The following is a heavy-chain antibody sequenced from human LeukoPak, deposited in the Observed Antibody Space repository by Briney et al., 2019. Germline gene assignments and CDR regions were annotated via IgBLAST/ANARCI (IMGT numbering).Heavy chain of an antibody. Sequence: ASVKVSCKASGYTFTGYYMHWVRQAPGQGLEWMGWINPNSGGTNYAQKVQGRVTMTRDTSISTAYMELSRLRSDDTAVYYCARDNGGSYYGAFDIWGQGTMVTVSS. D-gene: IGHD1-26*01. CDR2: INPNSGGT. CDR1: GYTFTGYY. CDR3: ARDNGGSYYGAFDI. J-gene: IGHJ3*02. V-gene: IGHV1-2*02.